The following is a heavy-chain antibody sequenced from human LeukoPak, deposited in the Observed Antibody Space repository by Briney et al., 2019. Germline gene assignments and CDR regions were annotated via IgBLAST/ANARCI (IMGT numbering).Heavy chain of an antibody. D-gene: IGHD3-10*01. Sequence: GGSLRLSCAASGFTVSSNYMSWVRQAPGKGLEWVSVIYSGGSTYYADSVKGRSTISRDNSKNTLYLQMNSLRAEDTAVYYCAKDSSILLWFGEKGDYFDYWGQGTLVTVSS. V-gene: IGHV3-66*01. CDR2: IYSGGST. CDR1: GFTVSSNY. J-gene: IGHJ4*02. CDR3: AKDSSILLWFGEKGDYFDY.